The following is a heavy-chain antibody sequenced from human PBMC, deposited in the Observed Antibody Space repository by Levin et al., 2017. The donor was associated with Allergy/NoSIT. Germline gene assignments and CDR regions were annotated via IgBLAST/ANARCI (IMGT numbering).Heavy chain of an antibody. CDR2: VRNNAYGGTT. J-gene: IGHJ3*02. D-gene: IGHD3-9*01. CDR1: GFTFRDYA. V-gene: IGHV3-49*03. CDR3: TRRYFGGLDAFDI. Sequence: GGSLRLSCTASGFTFRDYAMSWFRQAPGKGLEWVGFVRNNAYGGTTEYAASVKDRFTISRDDSKSIAYLQMNSLKTEDTALYYCTRRYFGGLDAFDIWGQGTMVTVSS.